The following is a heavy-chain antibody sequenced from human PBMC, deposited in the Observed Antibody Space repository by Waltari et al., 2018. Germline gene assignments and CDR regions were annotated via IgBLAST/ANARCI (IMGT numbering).Heavy chain of an antibody. J-gene: IGHJ4*02. Sequence: QVQLVQSGAEVKKPGSSVKVSCKASGGTLSSYAISWVRQAPGQGLEWMGGIIPILGIANYAQKFQGRVTITADKSTSTAYMELSSLRSEDTAVYYCARAVAVAGRGPFDYWGQGTLVTVSS. CDR1: GGTLSSYA. V-gene: IGHV1-69*10. CDR2: IIPILGIA. CDR3: ARAVAVAGRGPFDY. D-gene: IGHD6-19*01.